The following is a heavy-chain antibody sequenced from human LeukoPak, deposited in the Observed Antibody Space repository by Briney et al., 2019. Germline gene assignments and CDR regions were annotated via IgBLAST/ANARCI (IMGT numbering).Heavy chain of an antibody. J-gene: IGHJ4*02. Sequence: GGSLRLSCAACGFTVSSNYMSWVRQAPGKGLEWVSVIYSGGSTYYADSVKGRFTISRDNSKNTLYLQMNSLRAEDTAMYYCARAVSTVTTWDYWGQGTLVTVSS. D-gene: IGHD4-11*01. CDR2: IYSGGST. V-gene: IGHV3-66*01. CDR3: ARAVSTVTTWDY. CDR1: GFTVSSNY.